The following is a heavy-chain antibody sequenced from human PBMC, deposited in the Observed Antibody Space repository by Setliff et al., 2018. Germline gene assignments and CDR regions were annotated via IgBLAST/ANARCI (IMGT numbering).Heavy chain of an antibody. CDR3: VHNFRSSTWYRGASAFDI. V-gene: IGHV2-26*01. J-gene: IGHJ3*02. CDR2: IFSNDEK. CDR1: GFSLSNTKMG. D-gene: IGHD6-13*01. Sequence: SGPTLVNPTETLTLACTVSGFSLSNTKMGVSWIRQPPGKALEWLAHIFSNDEKSYSPSLQTRLTISKDTSKSQVVLTMTNMDPADTGTYYCVHNFRSSTWYRGASAFDIWGLGTMVTVSS.